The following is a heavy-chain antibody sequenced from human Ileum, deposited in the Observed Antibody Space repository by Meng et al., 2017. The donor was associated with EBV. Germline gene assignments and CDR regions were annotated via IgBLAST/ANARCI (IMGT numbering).Heavy chain of an antibody. V-gene: IGHV4-61*01. Sequence: LREPGPGLVKPSGTLSPTCPVSGGSVSSAHSFWTWIRQPPGKGLEWIGYMSYSGSTNYSPPLESRVTISVDTSKNQFSLKLSSVTAADTAVYYCAGDPHSGSPHWGQGTLVTVSS. CDR1: GGSVSSAHSF. J-gene: IGHJ4*02. CDR2: MSYSGST. D-gene: IGHD1-26*01. CDR3: AGDPHSGSPH.